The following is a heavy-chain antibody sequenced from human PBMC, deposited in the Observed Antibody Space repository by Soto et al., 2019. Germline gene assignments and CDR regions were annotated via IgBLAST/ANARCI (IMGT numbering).Heavy chain of an antibody. CDR1: GYTFTNNY. V-gene: IGHV1-8*01. D-gene: IGHD3-10*01. CDR2: MNPGSGDT. J-gene: IGHJ5*02. Sequence: ASVNVSCKSSGYTFTNNYVSWVRQATGQGLEWMGWMNPGSGDTGYAQKFQGRVTMTRDISIATAYMKLSSLRSDDTAIYYCATMATFGSLNWFDPWGQGTLVTVSS. CDR3: ATMATFGSLNWFDP.